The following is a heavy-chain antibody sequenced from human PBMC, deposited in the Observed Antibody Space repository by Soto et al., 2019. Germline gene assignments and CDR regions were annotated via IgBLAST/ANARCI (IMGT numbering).Heavy chain of an antibody. Sequence: GASVKVSCKASGYTFTSYAMHWVRQAPGQRLEWMGWISAGNGNTKYSQKFQGRVTITRDTSASTAYMELSSLRSEDTAVYYCARDRYDILTGLDYWGQGTLVTVSS. CDR2: ISAGNGNT. D-gene: IGHD3-9*01. V-gene: IGHV1-3*01. J-gene: IGHJ4*02. CDR1: GYTFTSYA. CDR3: ARDRYDILTGLDY.